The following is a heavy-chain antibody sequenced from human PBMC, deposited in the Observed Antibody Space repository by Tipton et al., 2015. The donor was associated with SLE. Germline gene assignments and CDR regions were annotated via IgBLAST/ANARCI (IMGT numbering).Heavy chain of an antibody. J-gene: IGHJ6*02. V-gene: IGHV4-61*09. Sequence: TLSLTCTVSGGSISSDSYYWSWIRQRAGKRLEWIGYIYTSGSTNYNPSLKSRVTISVDTSKNQFSLKLSSVTAADTAVYYCARGDRVVVVPAAMGFLYGMDVLSLCPTVTVSS. CDR1: GGSISSDSYY. CDR2: IYTSGST. CDR3: ARGDRVVVVPAAMGFLYGMDV. D-gene: IGHD2-2*01.